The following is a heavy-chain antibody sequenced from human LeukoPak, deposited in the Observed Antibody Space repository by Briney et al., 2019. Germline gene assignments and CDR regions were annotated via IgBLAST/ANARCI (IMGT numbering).Heavy chain of an antibody. CDR2: IYSSGST. J-gene: IGHJ5*02. CDR3: ARVDSSGWYAPEKHNWFDP. CDR1: GGSISSYY. V-gene: IGHV4-59*01. D-gene: IGHD6-19*01. Sequence: AETLSLTCTVSGGSISSYYWSWIRQPPGKGLEGVGYIYSSGSTNYNPSLTTRVTISVDTSKNQFSLKLSSVTAADTAVYYCARVDSSGWYAPEKHNWFDPWGQGTLVTVSS.